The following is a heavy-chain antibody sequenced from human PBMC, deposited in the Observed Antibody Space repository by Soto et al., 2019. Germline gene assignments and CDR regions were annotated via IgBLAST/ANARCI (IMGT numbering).Heavy chain of an antibody. CDR2: IYYSGST. J-gene: IGHJ4*02. D-gene: IGHD4-17*01. V-gene: IGHV4-39*01. Sequence: QLQLQESGPGLVKPSETLSLTCTVSGGSISSSSYYWGWIRQPPGKGLEWIGSIYYSGSTYYNPSLKSRVTTSVDTSKNQFSLKLSSVTAADTAVYYCARLGGDYLDYWGQGTLVTVSS. CDR1: GGSISSSSYY. CDR3: ARLGGDYLDY.